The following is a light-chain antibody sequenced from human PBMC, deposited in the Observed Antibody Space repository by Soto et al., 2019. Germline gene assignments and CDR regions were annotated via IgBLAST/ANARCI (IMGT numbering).Light chain of an antibody. J-gene: IGLJ1*01. V-gene: IGLV1-40*01. CDR2: GNK. CDR3: HSYDSSLSVSYV. Sequence: QSVLTQPPSVSGAPGQRVTISCTGSSSNIVAGYDVHWYQQRPGTAPKLLIYGNKNRPSGVPDRFSGSKSGTSASLAITGLQAEDEADYYCHSYDSSLSVSYVFGTGTKLTVL. CDR1: SSNIVAGYD.